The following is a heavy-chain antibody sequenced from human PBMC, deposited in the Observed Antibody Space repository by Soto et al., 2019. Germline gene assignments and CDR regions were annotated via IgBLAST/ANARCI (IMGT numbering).Heavy chain of an antibody. V-gene: IGHV1-18*01. CDR3: ARDFLFTPPGRGYNYYYYYGMDV. Sequence: SVKVSCTASGYSFTIYGIILVRQAPGQGLEWMGWISAYNGNTNYAQKLQGRVTMTTDTSTSTAYMELRSLRSDDTAVYYCARDFLFTPPGRGYNYYYYYGMDVWGQGTTVTVSS. J-gene: IGHJ6*02. CDR2: ISAYNGNT. D-gene: IGHD3-22*01. CDR1: GYSFTIYG.